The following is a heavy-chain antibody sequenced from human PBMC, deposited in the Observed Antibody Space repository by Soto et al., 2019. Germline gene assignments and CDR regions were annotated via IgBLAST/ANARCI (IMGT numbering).Heavy chain of an antibody. V-gene: IGHV3-13*01. CDR2: IGTAGDT. CDR1: GFTFSNYD. D-gene: IGHD3-3*01. CDR3: AKLTRFLEWSYFDY. J-gene: IGHJ4*02. Sequence: GVLRLSCAASGFTFSNYDMHWVRQVTGKGLEWVSTIGTAGDTYYPGSVKGRFTISRENAKNSLYLQMNSLRAEDTAVYYCAKLTRFLEWSYFDYWGQGTLVTVSS.